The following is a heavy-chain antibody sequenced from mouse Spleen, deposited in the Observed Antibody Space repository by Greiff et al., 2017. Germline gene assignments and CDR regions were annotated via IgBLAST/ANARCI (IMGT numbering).Heavy chain of an antibody. V-gene: IGHV5-12-1*01. J-gene: IGHJ2*01. CDR2: ISGGGDNT. CDR1: GFAFSSYD. Sequence: EVKLQESGGGLVKPGGSLKLSCAASGFAFSSYDMSWVRQTPEKRLEWVAYISGGGDNTDYPDTVKGRFTISRDNAKNTLYLQMSSLKSEDTAMYYCGRHDGTLDYWGQGTTLTVSS. D-gene: IGHD2-3*01. CDR3: GRHDGTLDY.